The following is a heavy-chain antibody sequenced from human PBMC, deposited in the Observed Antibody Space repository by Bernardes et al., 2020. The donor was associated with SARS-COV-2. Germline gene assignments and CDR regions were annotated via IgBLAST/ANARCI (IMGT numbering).Heavy chain of an antibody. V-gene: IGHV4-39*07. CDR1: GGSIRSSSYY. J-gene: IGHJ5*02. CDR2: IYYSGST. CDR3: ARDGAVVPAAISINWFDP. D-gene: IGHD2-2*02. Sequence: SETLSLTCTVSGGSIRSSSYYWGWIRQPPGKGLEWIGSIYYSGSTYYNPSLKSRVTISVDTSKNQFSLKLSSVTAADTAVYYCARDGAVVPAAISINWFDPWGQGTLVTVSS.